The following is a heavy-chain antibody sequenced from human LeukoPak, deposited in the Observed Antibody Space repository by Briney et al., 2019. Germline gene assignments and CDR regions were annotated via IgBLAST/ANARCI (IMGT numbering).Heavy chain of an antibody. V-gene: IGHV3-30*04. D-gene: IGHD5-12*01. Sequence: AGGSLRLSCAASGFTFSSYAMHWVRQAPGKGLEWVAVISYDGSNKYYADSVKGRFTISRDNSKNTLYVQMNSLRAEDTAIYYCARRGGTVATIGDDFDYWGQGTVVTVSS. CDR2: ISYDGSNK. J-gene: IGHJ4*02. CDR1: GFTFSSYA. CDR3: ARRGGTVATIGDDFDY.